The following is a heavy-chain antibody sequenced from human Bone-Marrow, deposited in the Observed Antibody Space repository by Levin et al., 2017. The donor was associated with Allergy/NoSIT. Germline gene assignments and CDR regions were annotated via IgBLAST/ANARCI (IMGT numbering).Heavy chain of an antibody. Sequence: GGSLRLSCAASGFTFSSYAMHWVRQAPGKGLEWVTVISYDGSDIYYADSVKGRFTISRDNSKNTLFLQMNSLRPEDTAVYYCARAGDWANSWYFDLWGRGTLVTVSS. D-gene: IGHD3/OR15-3a*01. CDR1: GFTFSSYA. J-gene: IGHJ2*01. V-gene: IGHV3-30*04. CDR2: ISYDGSDI. CDR3: ARAGDWANSWYFDL.